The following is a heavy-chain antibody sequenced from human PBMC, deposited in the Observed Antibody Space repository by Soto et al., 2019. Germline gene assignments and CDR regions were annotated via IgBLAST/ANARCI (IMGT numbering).Heavy chain of an antibody. CDR2: INPSGGST. D-gene: IGHD6-19*01. Sequence: ASVKVSCKASGYTFTSYYMHWVRQAPGQGLEWMGIINPSGGSTSYAQKFQGRVTMTRDTSTSTVYMELSSLRSEDTAVYYCARAISRVGSGWYRGWFDPWGQGTLVTVSS. J-gene: IGHJ5*02. CDR1: GYTFTSYY. CDR3: ARAISRVGSGWYRGWFDP. V-gene: IGHV1-46*01.